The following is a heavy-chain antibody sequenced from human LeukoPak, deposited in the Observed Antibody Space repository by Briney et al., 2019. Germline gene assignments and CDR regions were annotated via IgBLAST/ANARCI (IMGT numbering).Heavy chain of an antibody. V-gene: IGHV3-30*02. J-gene: IGHJ6*02. CDR2: IRYDGSNK. CDR3: AKEKGSSWYGYCYYGMDV. D-gene: IGHD6-13*01. CDR1: GFTFSSYG. Sequence: PGGSLRLSCAASGFTFSSYGMHWVRQAPGKGLEWVAFIRYDGSNKYYADSVKGRFTISRDNSKNTLYLQMNSLRAEDTAVYYCAKEKGSSWYGYCYYGMDVWGQGTTVTVSS.